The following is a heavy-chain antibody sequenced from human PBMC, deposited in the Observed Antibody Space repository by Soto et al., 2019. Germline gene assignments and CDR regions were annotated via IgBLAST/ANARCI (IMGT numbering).Heavy chain of an antibody. J-gene: IGHJ4*02. CDR3: TTSISGVVTGH. D-gene: IGHD3-3*01. V-gene: IGHV3-15*07. CDR2: IRTNTDGGTT. CDR1: GFTFSNAW. Sequence: EVQLVESGGGLVKPGGSLRLSCAASGFTFSNAWMNWVRQAPGKGLEWVGRIRTNTDGGTTDYAAPVKGRFTFSRDDSKNMLFLQMNSLKPEDTAVYYCTTSISGVVTGHWGQATLLTVSS.